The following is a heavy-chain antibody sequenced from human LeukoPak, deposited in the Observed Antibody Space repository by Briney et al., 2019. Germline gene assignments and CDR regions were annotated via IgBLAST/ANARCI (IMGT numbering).Heavy chain of an antibody. J-gene: IGHJ2*01. CDR2: IYYSGST. CDR1: GGSISSYY. Sequence: PSETLSLTCTVSGGSISSYYWSWIRQPPGKGLEWIGYIYYSGSTNYNPSLKRRVTISVDTSKNQFSLKLSSVTAADTAVYYCARAPYYDSSGYYYGAWYFDLWGRGTLVTVSS. V-gene: IGHV4-59*01. CDR3: ARAPYYDSSGYYYGAWYFDL. D-gene: IGHD3-22*01.